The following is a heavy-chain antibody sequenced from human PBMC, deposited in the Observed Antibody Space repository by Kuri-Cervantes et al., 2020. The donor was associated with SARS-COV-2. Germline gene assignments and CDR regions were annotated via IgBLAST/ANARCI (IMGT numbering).Heavy chain of an antibody. Sequence: SVKVSCKASGYTFTSYAISWVRQAPGQGLEWMGGIIPTFGTANYAQKFQGRVTITTDESTSTAYMELSSLRSEDTAVYYCASKTYYYDSSGYYPDHSWYFDLWGRGTLVTVSS. D-gene: IGHD3-22*01. J-gene: IGHJ2*01. CDR2: IIPTFGTA. CDR1: GYTFTSYA. CDR3: ASKTYYYDSSGYYPDHSWYFDL. V-gene: IGHV1-69*05.